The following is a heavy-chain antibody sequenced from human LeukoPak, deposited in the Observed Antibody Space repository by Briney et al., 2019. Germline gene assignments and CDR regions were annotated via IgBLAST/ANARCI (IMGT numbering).Heavy chain of an antibody. V-gene: IGHV3-15*01. CDR2: IKSKTDGGTT. CDR3: TTEGSLAYSSSWYGDLDAFDI. CDR1: GFTFSNAW. J-gene: IGHJ3*02. D-gene: IGHD6-13*01. Sequence: GGSLILSCAASGFTFSNAWMSWVRQAPGKGLEWVGRIKSKTDGGTTDYAARVKGRFTISRDDSKNTLYLQMNSLKTEDTAVYYCTTEGSLAYSSSWYGDLDAFDIWGQGTMVTVSS.